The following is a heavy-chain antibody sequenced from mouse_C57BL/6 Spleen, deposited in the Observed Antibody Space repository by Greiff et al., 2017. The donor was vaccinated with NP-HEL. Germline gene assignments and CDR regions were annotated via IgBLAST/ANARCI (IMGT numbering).Heavy chain of an antibody. CDR3: TRDDYYSFAY. D-gene: IGHD2-3*01. CDR1: GYTFTDYE. V-gene: IGHV1-15*01. J-gene: IGHJ3*01. Sequence: QVQLQQSGAELVRPGASVTLSCKASGYTFTDYEMHWVKQTPVHGLEWIGAIDPETGGTAYNQKFKGKAILTADKSSSTAYMELRSLTSEDSAVYYCTRDDYYSFAYWGQGTLVTVSA. CDR2: IDPETGGT.